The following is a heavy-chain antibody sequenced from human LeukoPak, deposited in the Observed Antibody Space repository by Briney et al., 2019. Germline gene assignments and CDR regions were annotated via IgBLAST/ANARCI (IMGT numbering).Heavy chain of an antibody. D-gene: IGHD3-22*01. J-gene: IGHJ4*02. Sequence: GESLRISCKGSRYSFTSYWISWVRQMPGKGLEWMGMIDPTDSYTNYSPSFQGHVTISADKSITTADLHWNSLKTSDTAVYYCARRVVDSSGYYYIDYWGQGTLVTVSS. CDR1: RYSFTSYW. V-gene: IGHV5-10-1*01. CDR2: IDPTDSYT. CDR3: ARRVVDSSGYYYIDY.